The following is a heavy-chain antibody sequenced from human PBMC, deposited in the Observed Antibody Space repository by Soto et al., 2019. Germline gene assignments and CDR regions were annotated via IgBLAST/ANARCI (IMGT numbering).Heavy chain of an antibody. CDR2: ISAYNGNT. V-gene: IGHV1-18*01. CDR3: ARSLSYDYGVIDL. J-gene: IGHJ2*01. Sequence: RASVKVSCKASGYTFTSYGISWVRQAPGQGLEWMGWISAYNGNTNYAQKLQGRVTMTRNTSISTAYMELSSLRSEDTAVYYCARSLSYDYGVIDLWGRRTLVIVSS. D-gene: IGHD4-17*01. CDR1: GYTFTSYG.